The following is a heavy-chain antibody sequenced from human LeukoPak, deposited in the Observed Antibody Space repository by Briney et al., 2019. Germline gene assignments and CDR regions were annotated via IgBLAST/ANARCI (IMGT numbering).Heavy chain of an antibody. CDR3: AKDNWQRLVRGYYGMDV. D-gene: IGHD6-13*01. Sequence: GGSLRLSCAASGFTFSSYAMSWVRQAPGKGLEWVSAISGSGGSTYYADSVKGRFTISRDNSKNTVYLQMNSLRAEDTAIYYCAKDNWQRLVRGYYGMDVWGQGTTVTVSS. V-gene: IGHV3-23*01. J-gene: IGHJ6*02. CDR1: GFTFSSYA. CDR2: ISGSGGST.